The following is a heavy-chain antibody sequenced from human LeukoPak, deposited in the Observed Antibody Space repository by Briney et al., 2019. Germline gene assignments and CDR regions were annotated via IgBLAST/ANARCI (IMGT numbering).Heavy chain of an antibody. CDR3: ARGGIDCSGGSCYQNYFDY. J-gene: IGHJ4*02. D-gene: IGHD2-15*01. V-gene: IGHV1-2*02. CDR2: INPNSGGT. Sequence: ASVKVSCKASGYTFTGYYMHWVRQAPGQGLEWMGWINPNSGGTNYAQKFQGRVTMTRDTSISTAYMELSRLRSDDTAVYYCARGGIDCSGGSCYQNYFDYWAREPWSPSPQ. CDR1: GYTFTGYY.